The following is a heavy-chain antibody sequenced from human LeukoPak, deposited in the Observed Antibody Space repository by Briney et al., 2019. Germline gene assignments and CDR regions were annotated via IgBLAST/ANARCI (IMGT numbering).Heavy chain of an antibody. V-gene: IGHV4-59*01. CDR1: GASMSSYY. D-gene: IGHD5-18*01. CDR3: ARAGYSYDYYDY. CDR2: IYYSGST. Sequence: SETLSLTCTVSGASMSSYYWTWIRQPPGKGLGWIGYIYYSGSTNYNPSLQSRVTISVDTSKNQFSLKLSSVTAADTAVYYCARAGYSYDYYDYWGQGTPVTVSS. J-gene: IGHJ4*02.